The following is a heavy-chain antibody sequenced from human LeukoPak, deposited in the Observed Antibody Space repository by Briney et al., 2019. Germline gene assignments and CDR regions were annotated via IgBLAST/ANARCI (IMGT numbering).Heavy chain of an antibody. V-gene: IGHV3-74*01. Sequence: GGSLRLSCAASGFTFSNYWMHWVRQAPGKGLLWVSRIKSDGGNTSYADSVKGRFTISRDNAKNTLYLQMNSLRADDTAVYYCTRLKGGYWGQGTLVTVSS. CDR1: GFTFSNYW. CDR2: IKSDGGNT. CDR3: TRLKGGY. J-gene: IGHJ4*02. D-gene: IGHD3-16*01.